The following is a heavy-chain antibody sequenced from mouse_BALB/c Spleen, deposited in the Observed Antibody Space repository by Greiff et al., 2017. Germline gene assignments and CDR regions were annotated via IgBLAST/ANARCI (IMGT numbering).Heavy chain of an antibody. V-gene: IGHV1-80*01. CDR2: LYPGDGAT. CDR3: ARDSGDFDY. CDR1: GYAFSSYW. D-gene: IGHD3-2*02. J-gene: IGHJ2*01. Sequence: VKLMESGAELVRPGSSVKISCKASGYAFSSYWMNWVKQRPGQGLEWIGQLYPGDGATNYNGKFQGKATLTADKSSSTAYMQLSSLTSEDSAVYFCARDSGDFDYWGQGTTLTVSS.